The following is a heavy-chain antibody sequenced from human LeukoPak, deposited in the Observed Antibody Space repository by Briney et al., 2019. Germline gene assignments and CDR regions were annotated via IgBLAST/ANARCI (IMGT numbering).Heavy chain of an antibody. V-gene: IGHV3-9*01. CDR1: GFTFDDYA. CDR3: AREFDARITGTTLYYYYYMDV. Sequence: PGGSLRLSCAASGFTFDDYAMHWVRQAPGKGLEWVSGISWNSGSIGYADSVKGRFTISRDNAKNSLYLQMNSLRAEDTAVYYCAREFDARITGTTLYYYYYMDVWGKGTTVTVSS. D-gene: IGHD1-7*01. J-gene: IGHJ6*03. CDR2: ISWNSGSI.